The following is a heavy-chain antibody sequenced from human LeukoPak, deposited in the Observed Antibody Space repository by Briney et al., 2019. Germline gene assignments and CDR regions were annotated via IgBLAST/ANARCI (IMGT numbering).Heavy chain of an antibody. V-gene: IGHV3-48*03. CDR2: ISSSGSTI. Sequence: GGSLRLSFAASGFTFSSYEMNWVRQAPGKGLEWVSYISSSGSTIYYADSVKGRFTISRDNAKNSLYLQMNSLRAEDTAVYYCASFFTMVRGVIKPYYDYGMDVWGKGTTVSASS. CDR1: GFTFSSYE. CDR3: ASFFTMVRGVIKPYYDYGMDV. J-gene: IGHJ6*01. D-gene: IGHD3-10*01.